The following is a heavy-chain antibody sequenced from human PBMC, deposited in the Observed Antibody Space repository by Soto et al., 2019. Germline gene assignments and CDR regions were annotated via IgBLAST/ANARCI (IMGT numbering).Heavy chain of an antibody. CDR2: MSGYNGNR. D-gene: IGHD3-16*01. CDR3: AREGLRLGDYDALDI. V-gene: IGHV1-18*04. J-gene: IGHJ3*02. Sequence: VQLVQSGPEMKKPGASVKVSCKASGYTFSSYGISWLRQAPGQGLEWMGWMSGYNGNRKHSERFLARVTMTTDTSTSTAYMELRSLRPDDTAVYYCAREGLRLGDYDALDIWGQGTMVTVSS. CDR1: GYTFSSYG.